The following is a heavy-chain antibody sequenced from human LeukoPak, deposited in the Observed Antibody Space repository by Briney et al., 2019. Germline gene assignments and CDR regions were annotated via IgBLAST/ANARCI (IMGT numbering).Heavy chain of an antibody. CDR1: GYTFTSYG. D-gene: IGHD5-18*01. V-gene: IGHV1-18*01. Sequence: GASVKVSCKASGYTFTSYGISWVRQAPGQGLEWMGWISAYNGNTNYAQKLQGRVTMTTDTSTSTVYMELSSLRSEDTAVYYCARDVNTWIQLWLRGRYYYYGMDVWGQGTTVTVSS. J-gene: IGHJ6*02. CDR2: ISAYNGNT. CDR3: ARDVNTWIQLWLRGRYYYYGMDV.